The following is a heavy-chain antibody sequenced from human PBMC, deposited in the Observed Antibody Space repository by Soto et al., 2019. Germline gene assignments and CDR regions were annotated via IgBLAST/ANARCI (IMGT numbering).Heavy chain of an antibody. D-gene: IGHD6-19*01. CDR1: GGSFSGYY. J-gene: IGHJ4*02. CDR2: INHSGST. Sequence: SETLSLTCAVYGGSFSGYYWSWIRQPPGRGLEWIGEINHSGSTNYNPSLKSRVTISVDTSKNQFSLKLSSVTAADTAVYYCARGEFVSKNSSGWYYFDYWGQGTLVTVSS. V-gene: IGHV4-34*01. CDR3: ARGEFVSKNSSGWYYFDY.